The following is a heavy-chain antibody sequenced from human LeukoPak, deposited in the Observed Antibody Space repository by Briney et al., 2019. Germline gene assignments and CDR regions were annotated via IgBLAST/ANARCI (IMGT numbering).Heavy chain of an antibody. CDR1: GGSFSGYY. CDR3: ARAWDIVVVPAAMRSGAFDI. J-gene: IGHJ3*02. D-gene: IGHD2-2*01. CDR2: INHSGST. Sequence: PSETLSLTCAVYGGSFSGYYWSWLRQPPGKGLEWLGEINHSGSTNYNPSLKSRVTISVDTSKNQFSLKLSSVTAADTAVYYCARAWDIVVVPAAMRSGAFDIWGQGTMVTVSS. V-gene: IGHV4-34*01.